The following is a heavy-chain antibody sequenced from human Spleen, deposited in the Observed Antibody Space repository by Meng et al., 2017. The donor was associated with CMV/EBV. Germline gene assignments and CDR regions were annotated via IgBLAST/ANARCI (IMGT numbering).Heavy chain of an antibody. D-gene: IGHD2-15*01. CDR2: INHSGST. Sequence: SETLSLTCAVYGGSFSGYYWSWIRQPPGKGLEWIGEINHSGSTNYNPSLKSRVTISVDTSKNQFSLKLKSVTAADTAAYYCAREAGYCSGASCRAYYYYALDVWGQGTTVTVSS. V-gene: IGHV4-34*01. CDR1: GGSFSGYY. CDR3: AREAGYCSGASCRAYYYYALDV. J-gene: IGHJ6*02.